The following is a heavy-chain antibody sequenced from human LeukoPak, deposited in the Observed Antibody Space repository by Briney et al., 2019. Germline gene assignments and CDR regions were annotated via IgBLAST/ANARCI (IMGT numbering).Heavy chain of an antibody. V-gene: IGHV1-69*04. CDR2: IIPIFGIA. CDR1: GGTFSSYA. CDR3: ARIQSITGTTPLGYYGMDV. J-gene: IGHJ6*02. D-gene: IGHD1-7*01. Sequence: SVKVSCKASGGTFSSYAISWVRQAPGRGVEWLGRIIPIFGIANYAQKFQGRVTITADKSTSTAYMELSSLRSEDTAVYYCARIQSITGTTPLGYYGMDVWGQGTTVTVSS.